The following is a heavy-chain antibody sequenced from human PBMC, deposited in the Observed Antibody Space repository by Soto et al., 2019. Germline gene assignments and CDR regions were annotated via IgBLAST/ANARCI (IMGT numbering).Heavy chain of an antibody. V-gene: IGHV3-23*01. CDR1: GFTFSNYP. Sequence: EVQVSESGGRLVQPGGSLRLSCATSGFTFSNYPMNWVRQAPGKGLEWVSGISAGGDRTYYADSVKGRFTIFRDNSNNSVSLRMNSLRVEDTAVYYCARRVWGQGTLVTVSS. CDR3: ARRV. J-gene: IGHJ4*02. CDR2: ISAGGDRT.